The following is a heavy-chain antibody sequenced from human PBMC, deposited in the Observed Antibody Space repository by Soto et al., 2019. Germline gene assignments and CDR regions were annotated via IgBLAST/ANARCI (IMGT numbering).Heavy chain of an antibody. CDR2: IYYSGST. V-gene: IGHV4-30-4*01. CDR1: GGSISSGDYY. D-gene: IGHD3-3*01. CDR3: ARASLTIFGVVIVEFNWFDP. J-gene: IGHJ5*02. Sequence: SETLSLTCTVSGGSISSGDYYWSWIRQPPGKGLEWIGYIYYSGSTYYNPSLKSRVTISVDTSKNQFSLKLSSVTAADTAVYYCARASLTIFGVVIVEFNWFDPWGQGTLVTVSS.